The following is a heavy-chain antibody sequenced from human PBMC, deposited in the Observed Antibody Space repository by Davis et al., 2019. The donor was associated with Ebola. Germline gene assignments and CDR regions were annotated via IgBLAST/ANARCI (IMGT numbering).Heavy chain of an antibody. CDR1: GFTFSSYG. CDR3: ARVIHHIAVAGWRTYYFDY. Sequence: GESLKISCAASGFTFSSYGMHWVRQAPGKGLEWVAVISYDGSNKYYTDSVKGRFTLSRDTAKNSLYLQMNSRRAEETAVYYCARVIHHIAVAGWRTYYFDYWGQGTLVTVSS. J-gene: IGHJ4*02. D-gene: IGHD6-19*01. V-gene: IGHV3-30*03. CDR2: ISYDGSNK.